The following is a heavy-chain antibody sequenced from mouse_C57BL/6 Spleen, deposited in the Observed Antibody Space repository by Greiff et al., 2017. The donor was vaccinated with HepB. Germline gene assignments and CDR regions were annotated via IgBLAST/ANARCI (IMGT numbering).Heavy chain of an antibody. CDR1: GYTFTSYW. D-gene: IGHD3-1*01. CDR2: IDPSDSYT. CDR3: ARERGATGYFDV. J-gene: IGHJ1*03. Sequence: VQLQQPGAELVMPGASVKLSCKASGYTFTSYWMHWVKQRPGQGLEWIGEIDPSDSYTNYNQKFKGKSILTVDKSSSTAYMQLSSLTSEDSAVYYCARERGATGYFDVWGTGTTVTVSS. V-gene: IGHV1-69*01.